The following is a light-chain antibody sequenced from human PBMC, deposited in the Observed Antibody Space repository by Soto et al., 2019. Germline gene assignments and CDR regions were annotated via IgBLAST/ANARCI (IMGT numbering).Light chain of an antibody. CDR2: DAS. Sequence: EIVLTQSPATLSLSPGERATLSCRASQSISNYLAWYQQKRGQAPRLLIYDASKRATGIPARFSGSGSGTDFTLTITSLEPEGFAVYYCQQRSNGRTFGGGTKVEIK. J-gene: IGKJ4*01. V-gene: IGKV3-11*01. CDR1: QSISNY. CDR3: QQRSNGRT.